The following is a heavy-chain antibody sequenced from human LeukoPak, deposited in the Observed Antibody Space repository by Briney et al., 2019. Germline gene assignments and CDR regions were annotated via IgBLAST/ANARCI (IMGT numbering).Heavy chain of an antibody. V-gene: IGHV4-34*01. CDR2: INHSGST. CDR3: ARGSKVVAATRWVNWFDP. D-gene: IGHD2-15*01. J-gene: IGHJ5*02. Sequence: PSETLSLTCDVYGGSFSGYYWSWIRQPPGKGLEWIGEINHSGSTNYNPSLKSRVTISVDTSKNQFSLKLSSVTAADTAVYYCARGSKVVAATRWVNWFDPWGQGTLVTVSS. CDR1: GGSFSGYY.